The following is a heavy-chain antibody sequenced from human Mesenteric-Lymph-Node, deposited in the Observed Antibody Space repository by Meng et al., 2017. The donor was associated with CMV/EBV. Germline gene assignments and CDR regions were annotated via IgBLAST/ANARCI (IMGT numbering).Heavy chain of an antibody. V-gene: IGHV3-23*01. CDR3: AKESGRGWFGEPRDFDY. D-gene: IGHD3-10*01. CDR2: ISGSGGSA. J-gene: IGHJ4*02. Sequence: FTFRSDVMSWVRQAPGKGLEWVSGISGSGGSAYYAESVKGRFTISRDNSKNTLYLQMNSLRAEDTAVYYCAKESGRGWFGEPRDFDYWGQGTLVTVSS. CDR1: FTFRSDV.